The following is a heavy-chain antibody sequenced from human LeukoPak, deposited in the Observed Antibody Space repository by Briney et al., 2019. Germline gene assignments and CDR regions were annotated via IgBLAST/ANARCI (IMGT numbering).Heavy chain of an antibody. D-gene: IGHD3-10*01. V-gene: IGHV1-2*02. Sequence: ASVKVSCKASGYTFTGYYMHWVRQAPGQGLERMGWINPNSGGTNYAQKLQGRVTMTRDTSISTAYMELSGLRSDDTAVYYCARANMVRGVGLFFDRNWFDPWGQGTLVTVSS. CDR1: GYTFTGYY. CDR2: INPNSGGT. CDR3: ARANMVRGVGLFFDRNWFDP. J-gene: IGHJ5*02.